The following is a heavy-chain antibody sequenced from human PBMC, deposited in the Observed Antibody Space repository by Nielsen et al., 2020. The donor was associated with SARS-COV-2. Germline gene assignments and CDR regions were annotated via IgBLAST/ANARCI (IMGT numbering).Heavy chain of an antibody. Sequence: GESLKISCAASGFTFRSYSMNWGRQAPGKGLDWVSYISTSSRTIYYADSVKGRFTISRDNSKNTLYLQMNSLRAEDTAVYYCAKGTVPQQLESFRLFYGMDVWGQGTTVTVSS. CDR2: ISTSSRTI. J-gene: IGHJ6*02. CDR1: GFTFRSYS. D-gene: IGHD6-13*01. CDR3: AKGTVPQQLESFRLFYGMDV. V-gene: IGHV3-48*01.